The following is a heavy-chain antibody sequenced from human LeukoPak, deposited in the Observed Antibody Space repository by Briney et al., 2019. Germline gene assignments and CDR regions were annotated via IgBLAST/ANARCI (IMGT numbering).Heavy chain of an antibody. Sequence: ASVKVSCKASGYTFTSYDINWVRQATGQGLEWMGWMNPNSGNTGYAQKFQGRVTMTRNTSISTAYMELSSLRSEDTAVYYCARENVSSWSPLDYWGQGTLVTVSS. V-gene: IGHV1-8*01. CDR2: MNPNSGNT. J-gene: IGHJ4*02. CDR1: GYTFTSYD. CDR3: ARENVSSWSPLDY. D-gene: IGHD6-13*01.